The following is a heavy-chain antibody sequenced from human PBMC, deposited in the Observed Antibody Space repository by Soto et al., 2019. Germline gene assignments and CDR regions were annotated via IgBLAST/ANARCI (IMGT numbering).Heavy chain of an antibody. J-gene: IGHJ4*02. Sequence: GGSLRLSCAASGFSFSTYNMDWVRQAPGKGPEWIAYISTTSFTIYYADSVKGRFTISRDNDRNSLYLEMNSLRDEDTAVYYCARDRCYDGTTGLFDYWGQGTLVTVSS. V-gene: IGHV3-48*02. CDR1: GFSFSTYN. CDR3: ARDRCYDGTTGLFDY. D-gene: IGHD1-7*01. CDR2: ISTTSFTI.